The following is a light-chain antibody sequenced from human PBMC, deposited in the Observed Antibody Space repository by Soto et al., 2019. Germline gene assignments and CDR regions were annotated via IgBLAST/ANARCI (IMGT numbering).Light chain of an antibody. V-gene: IGKV1-39*01. CDR1: QDIVTY. J-gene: IGKJ4*01. CDR2: AAS. Sequence: DIQMTQSPSSLSASRGDRVTITCRASQDIVTYLSWYQQKAGKAPELLIYAASSLQSGVPSRFSGSGSGTDFTLTISSLQPEDFESYYCQQSHSLPLTFGGGTKVDIK. CDR3: QQSHSLPLT.